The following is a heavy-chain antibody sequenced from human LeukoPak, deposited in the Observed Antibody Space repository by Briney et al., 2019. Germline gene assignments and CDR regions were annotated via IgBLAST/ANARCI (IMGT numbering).Heavy chain of an antibody. V-gene: IGHV3-23*01. Sequence: GGSLRLSCAASGFTFSSYAMSWVRQAPGKGLEWVSAISGSGGSTYYADSVKGRFTISRDNSKNTLYLQMNSLRAEDTAVYYCAKDIDCSGGSCYFSWGQGTLVTVSS. J-gene: IGHJ4*02. CDR3: AKDIDCSGGSCYFS. CDR2: ISGSGGST. D-gene: IGHD2-15*01. CDR1: GFTFSSYA.